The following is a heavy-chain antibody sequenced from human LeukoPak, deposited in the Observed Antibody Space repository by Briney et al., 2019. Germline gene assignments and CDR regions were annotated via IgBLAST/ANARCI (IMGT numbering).Heavy chain of an antibody. CDR2: IYYSGST. D-gene: IGHD5-24*01. Sequence: SETLSLTCTVSGGSISSSSYYWGWLRQPPGKGLEWIGSIYYSGSTYYNPSLKSRVTISVDTSKNQFSLKLSSVTAADTAVYYCARHDDGYHDYWGQGTLVTVSS. V-gene: IGHV4-39*01. CDR3: ARHDDGYHDY. J-gene: IGHJ4*02. CDR1: GGSISSSSYY.